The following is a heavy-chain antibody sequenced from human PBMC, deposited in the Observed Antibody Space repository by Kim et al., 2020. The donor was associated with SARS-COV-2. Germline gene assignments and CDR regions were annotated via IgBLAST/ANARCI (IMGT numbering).Heavy chain of an antibody. CDR3: AKDGLELPFDY. V-gene: IGHV3-30*18. D-gene: IGHD1-7*01. CDR1: GFTFSSYG. J-gene: IGHJ4*02. Sequence: GGSLRLSCAASGFTFSSYGMHWVRQAPGKGLEWVAVISYDGSNKYYADSVKGRFTISRDNSKNTLYLQMNSLSAEDTAVYYCAKDGLELPFDYLGQGTLV. CDR2: ISYDGSNK.